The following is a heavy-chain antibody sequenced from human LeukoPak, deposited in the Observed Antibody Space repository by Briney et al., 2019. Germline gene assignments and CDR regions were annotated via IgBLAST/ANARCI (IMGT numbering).Heavy chain of an antibody. D-gene: IGHD5-12*01. CDR3: ARRAPSGYDTFDY. J-gene: IGHJ4*02. Sequence: SETLSLTCTVSGGSISSSSYYWGWIRQPPGKGLEWIGSIYYSGSTYYNPSLKSRVTISVDTSKNQFSLKLSSVTAADTAEYYCARRAPSGYDTFDYWGQGTLVTVSS. CDR2: IYYSGST. V-gene: IGHV4-39*01. CDR1: GGSISSSSYY.